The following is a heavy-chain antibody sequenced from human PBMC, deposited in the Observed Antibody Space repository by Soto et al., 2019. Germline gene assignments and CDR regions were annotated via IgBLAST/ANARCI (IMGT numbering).Heavy chain of an antibody. Sequence: SETLSLTCTVSGGSISSYYWSWIRQPAGKGLEWIGRIYTSGSTNYNPSLKSRVTMSVDTSKNRFSLKLSSVTAADTAVYYCARDDSSGYYVFFFDYWGQGTLVTVSS. CDR2: IYTSGST. D-gene: IGHD3-22*01. CDR3: ARDDSSGYYVFFFDY. J-gene: IGHJ4*02. CDR1: GGSISSYY. V-gene: IGHV4-4*07.